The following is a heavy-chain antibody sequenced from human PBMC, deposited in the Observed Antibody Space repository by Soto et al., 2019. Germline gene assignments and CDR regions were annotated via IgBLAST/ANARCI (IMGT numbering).Heavy chain of an antibody. J-gene: IGHJ6*02. Sequence: GGSLRLSCAASGFTFDDYAMHWVRQAPGKGLVWVSGISWNSGSIGYADSVKGRFTISRDNAKNSLYLQMNSLRAEDTALYYCAKQAKGYCSGGSCTSYYYYYYGMDVWGQGTTVTVSS. CDR2: ISWNSGSI. D-gene: IGHD2-15*01. CDR3: AKQAKGYCSGGSCTSYYYYYYGMDV. CDR1: GFTFDDYA. V-gene: IGHV3-9*01.